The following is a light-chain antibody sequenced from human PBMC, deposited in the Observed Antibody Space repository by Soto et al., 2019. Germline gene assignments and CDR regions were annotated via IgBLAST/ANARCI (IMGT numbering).Light chain of an antibody. J-gene: IGKJ1*01. CDR2: DAS. Sequence: EIVMTQSPATLSVSPGERATLSCRASQSVSSNLAWYQRKPGQAPRLLIYDASTRATGIPARFSGSGSGTYFTLTISSLQSEDFAVYYCHQYNNWPPAFGQGTKVEFK. CDR3: HQYNNWPPA. V-gene: IGKV3D-15*01. CDR1: QSVSSN.